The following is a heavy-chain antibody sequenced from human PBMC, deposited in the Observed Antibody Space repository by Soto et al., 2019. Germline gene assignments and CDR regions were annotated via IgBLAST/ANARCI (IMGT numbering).Heavy chain of an antibody. Sequence: GGSLRLSCAASGFTFSSYAMHWVRQAPGKGLEWVAVISYDGSNKYYADSVKGRFTISRDNSKNTLYLQMNSLRAEDTAVYYCARDRVRGVIRGFDYWGQGTLVTVSS. CDR3: ARDRVRGVIRGFDY. CDR2: ISYDGSNK. CDR1: GFTFSSYA. D-gene: IGHD3-10*01. V-gene: IGHV3-30-3*01. J-gene: IGHJ4*02.